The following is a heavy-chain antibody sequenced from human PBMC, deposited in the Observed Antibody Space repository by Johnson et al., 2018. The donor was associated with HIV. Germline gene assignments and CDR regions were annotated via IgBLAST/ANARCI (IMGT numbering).Heavy chain of an antibody. V-gene: IGHV3-30-3*01. D-gene: IGHD6-6*01. J-gene: IGHJ3*02. Sequence: QVQLVESGGGLVQPGGSLRLSCAASGITFSDYAMHWVRQAPGKGLEWVAVISYGGSTAYGDSVKGRFTISRDNAKNSLYLQMNSLRAEDTALYFCARDGRGEQLVDQGDAFDIWGLGTLVTVSS. CDR3: ARDGRGEQLVDQGDAFDI. CDR1: GITFSDYA. CDR2: ISYGGST.